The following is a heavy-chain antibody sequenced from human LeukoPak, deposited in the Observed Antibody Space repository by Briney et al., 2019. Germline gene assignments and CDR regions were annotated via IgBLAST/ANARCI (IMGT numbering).Heavy chain of an antibody. CDR1: GGSFSGYY. Sequence: SETLSLTCAVYGGSFSGYYWSWIRQPPRKGLEWIGEINHSGSTNYNPSLKSRVTISVDTSKNQFSLKLSSVTAADTAVYYCARLPGYSYGRKAEHFQHWGQGTLVTVSS. V-gene: IGHV4-34*01. D-gene: IGHD5-18*01. CDR2: INHSGST. J-gene: IGHJ1*01. CDR3: ARLPGYSYGRKAEHFQH.